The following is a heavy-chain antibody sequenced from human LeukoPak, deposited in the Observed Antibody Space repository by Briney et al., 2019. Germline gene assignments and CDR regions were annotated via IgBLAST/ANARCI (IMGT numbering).Heavy chain of an antibody. Sequence: KPSETLSLTRAVYGGSFSGYYWSWIRQPPGKGLEWIGEINHSGSTNYNPSLKSRVTISVDTSKNQFSLKLSSVTAADTAVYYCARVMVRGVMGYWGQGTLVTVSS. CDR3: ARVMVRGVMGY. V-gene: IGHV4-34*01. D-gene: IGHD3-10*01. CDR1: GGSFSGYY. J-gene: IGHJ4*02. CDR2: INHSGST.